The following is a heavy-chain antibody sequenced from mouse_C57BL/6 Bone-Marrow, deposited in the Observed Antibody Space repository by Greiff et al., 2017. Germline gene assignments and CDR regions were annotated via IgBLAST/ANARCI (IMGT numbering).Heavy chain of an antibody. CDR3: ARGGKYYGNYGDY. J-gene: IGHJ2*01. Sequence: VHLVESGAELARPGASVKMSCKASGYTFTSYTMHWVKQRPGQGLEWIGYINPSSGYTKYNQKFKDKATLTADKSSSTAYMQLSSLTSEDSAVDYCARGGKYYGNYGDYWGQGTTLTVSS. CDR1: GYTFTSYT. V-gene: IGHV1-4*01. CDR2: INPSSGYT. D-gene: IGHD2-1*01.